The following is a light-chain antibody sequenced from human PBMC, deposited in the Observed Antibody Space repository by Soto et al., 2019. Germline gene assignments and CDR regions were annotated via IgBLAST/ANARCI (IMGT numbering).Light chain of an antibody. CDR3: QVWDSSSDHPV. Sequence: SYELTQPPSVSVAPGKTARITCGGNNIGSKSVHWYQQKPGQAPVLVIYYDSDRPSGIPERFSGSHSGNTATLTISRVEAGDDADYSCQVWDSSSDHPVFGGGTKLTVL. V-gene: IGLV3-21*04. J-gene: IGLJ3*02. CDR2: YDS. CDR1: NIGSKS.